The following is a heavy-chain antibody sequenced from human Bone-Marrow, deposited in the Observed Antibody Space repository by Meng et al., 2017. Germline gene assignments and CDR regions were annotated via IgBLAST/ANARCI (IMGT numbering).Heavy chain of an antibody. V-gene: IGHV4-34*01. J-gene: IGHJ4*02. CDR3: ARGPTTMAHDFDY. D-gene: IGHD4-11*01. CDR1: GGSFSDYY. Sequence: SETLSLTCVVSGGSFSDYYWSWIRQPPGKGLEWIGEINHSGSTNYNPSLESRATISVDTSQNNLSLNLSSVTAADSAVYYCARGPTTMAHDFDYWGQGTLVTVSS. CDR2: INHSGST.